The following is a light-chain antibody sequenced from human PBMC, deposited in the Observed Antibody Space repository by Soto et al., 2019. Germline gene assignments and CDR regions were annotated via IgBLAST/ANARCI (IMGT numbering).Light chain of an antibody. Sequence: DIQMTKSPSSLSTSVGDIVTITCGASQSISSYLNWYQQKPGKAPKLLICSASSLQSGVPSRFSGSGSGTDFTLTISSLQPEDFATYYCQQSYSTPPTFGQGTKVDIK. CDR1: QSISSY. V-gene: IGKV1-39*01. J-gene: IGKJ1*01. CDR2: SAS. CDR3: QQSYSTPPT.